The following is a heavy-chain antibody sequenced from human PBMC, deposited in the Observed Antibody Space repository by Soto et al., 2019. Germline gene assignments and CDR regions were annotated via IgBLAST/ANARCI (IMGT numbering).Heavy chain of an antibody. V-gene: IGHV4-39*01. CDR1: GGSISSSSYY. Sequence: PSETLSLTCTVSGGSISSSSYYWGWIRQPPGKGLEWIASIYHSGSTYYNPSLKSRVTISVDTSKNQFSLKLSSVTAADTAVYYCARQGIAAAGTTWLDPWGQGTLVTVSS. CDR3: ARQGIAAAGTTWLDP. J-gene: IGHJ5*02. CDR2: IYHSGST. D-gene: IGHD6-13*01.